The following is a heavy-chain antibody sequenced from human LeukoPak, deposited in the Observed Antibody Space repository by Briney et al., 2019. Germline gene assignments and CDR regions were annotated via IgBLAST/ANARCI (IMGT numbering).Heavy chain of an antibody. Sequence: GESLKISCKGSGYSFTSYWISWVRQMPGKGPEWMGRIDPSDSYTNYSPSFQGHVTISVDKSISTAYLQWSSLKASDTAMYYCARRLQRHFDYWGQGTLVTVSS. CDR1: GYSFTSYW. CDR2: IDPSDSYT. V-gene: IGHV5-10-1*01. D-gene: IGHD2-15*01. J-gene: IGHJ4*02. CDR3: ARRLQRHFDY.